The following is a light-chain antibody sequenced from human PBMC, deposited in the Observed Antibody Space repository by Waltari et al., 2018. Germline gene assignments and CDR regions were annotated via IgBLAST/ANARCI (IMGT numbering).Light chain of an antibody. Sequence: QSVLTQPPSVSGAPGQRVTISCTGSTSNVGQLYGVYWYQQLPGEAPKLPIQDDSSRPSGVPDRFSGSKSGTSAYLAITGLQAEDEADYYCQSYDGSLTGWVFGGGTNLAVL. V-gene: IGLV1-40*01. CDR2: DDS. J-gene: IGLJ3*02. CDR3: QSYDGSLTGWV. CDR1: TSNVGQLYG.